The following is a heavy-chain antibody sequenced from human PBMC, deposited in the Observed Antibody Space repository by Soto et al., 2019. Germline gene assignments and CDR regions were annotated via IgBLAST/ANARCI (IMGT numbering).Heavy chain of an antibody. CDR2: INPNSGGT. CDR3: ARDTALYYYDSSGYGIFDY. CDR1: GYTFTGYY. Sequence: ASVKVSCKASGYTFTGYYMHWVRQAPGQGLEWMGWINPNSGGTNYAQKFQGWVTMTRDTSISTAYMELSRLRSYDTAVYYCARDTALYYYDSSGYGIFDYWGQGTLVTVSS. D-gene: IGHD3-22*01. V-gene: IGHV1-2*04. J-gene: IGHJ4*02.